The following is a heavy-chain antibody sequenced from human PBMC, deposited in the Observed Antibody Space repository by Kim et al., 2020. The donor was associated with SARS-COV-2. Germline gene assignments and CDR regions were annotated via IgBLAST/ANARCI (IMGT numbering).Heavy chain of an antibody. V-gene: IGHV3-23*01. D-gene: IGHD2-8*01. Sequence: GGSLRLSCVASGFTFGSYPMIWVRQAPGKGLEWLSLITAFSREIYYAESVKGRFTISRDNSNNTLYLHMNKLTADDTAMYYCARRGSRFDGVNAYPNWFDPWGQGTLVTVSS. J-gene: IGHJ5*02. CDR3: ARRGSRFDGVNAYPNWFDP. CDR2: ITAFSREI. CDR1: GFTFGSYP.